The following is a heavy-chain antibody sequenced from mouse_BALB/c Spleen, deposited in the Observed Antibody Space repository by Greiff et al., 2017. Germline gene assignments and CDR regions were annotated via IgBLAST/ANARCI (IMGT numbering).Heavy chain of an antibody. CDR1: GYTFTSYW. D-gene: IGHD3-2*02. Sequence: QVHVKQSGAELVKPGASVKLSCKTSGYTFTSYWIQWVKQRPGQGLGWIGEIFPGTGTTYYNEKFKGKATLTIDKSSSTAYMQLSSLTSEDSAVYFCARCRLHGCNYAMDYWGQGTSVTVSS. CDR2: IFPGTGTT. CDR3: ARCRLHGCNYAMDY. V-gene: IGHV1S132*01. J-gene: IGHJ4*01.